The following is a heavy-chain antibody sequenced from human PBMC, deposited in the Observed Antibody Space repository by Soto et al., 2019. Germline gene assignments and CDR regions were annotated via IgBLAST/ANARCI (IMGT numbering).Heavy chain of an antibody. CDR3: ARDLAARLDY. CDR2: IYSGGST. D-gene: IGHD6-6*01. Sequence: GGSLRLSCAASGFTVSSNYMSWVRQAPGKGLEWVSVIYSGGSTYYADSVKGRFTISRDNSKNTLYLQMNSLRAEDTAVYYCARDLAARLDYWGQGTLATVSS. V-gene: IGHV3-53*01. J-gene: IGHJ4*02. CDR1: GFTVSSNY.